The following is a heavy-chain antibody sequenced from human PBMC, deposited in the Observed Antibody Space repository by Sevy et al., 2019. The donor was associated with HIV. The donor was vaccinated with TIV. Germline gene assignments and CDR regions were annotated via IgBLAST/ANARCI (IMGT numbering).Heavy chain of an antibody. Sequence: ASVKVSCKVSGYTLSQLSMHWVRQAPGKGLEWMGSFEPEDDETIYAQKFQGRVTMTEDRSTDKAYMELGSLRSEDTAVYYCATTKDYYDSSGSPFDYWGQGTLVTVSS. D-gene: IGHD3-22*01. CDR1: GYTLSQLS. V-gene: IGHV1-24*01. CDR3: ATTKDYYDSSGSPFDY. J-gene: IGHJ4*02. CDR2: FEPEDDET.